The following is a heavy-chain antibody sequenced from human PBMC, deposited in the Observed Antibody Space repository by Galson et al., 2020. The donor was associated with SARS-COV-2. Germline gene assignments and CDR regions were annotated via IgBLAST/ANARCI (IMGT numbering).Heavy chain of an antibody. Sequence: ASVKVSCKASGYTFTSYYIHWVRQAPGQGLEWMGIIKPSDGSTSYAQKFQGRVTMTVDTSTSTVYMELSSLRSEDTAVYYCARDGGSGWSYFDYWGQGALVTVSS. D-gene: IGHD6-19*01. CDR1: GYTFTSYY. V-gene: IGHV1-46*01. CDR3: ARDGGSGWSYFDY. CDR2: IKPSDGST. J-gene: IGHJ4*02.